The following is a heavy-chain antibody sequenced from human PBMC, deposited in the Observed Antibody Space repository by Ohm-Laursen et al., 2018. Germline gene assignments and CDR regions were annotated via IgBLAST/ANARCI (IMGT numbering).Heavy chain of an antibody. CDR1: GFTFSSYG. V-gene: IGHV3-33*05. CDR3: ARATNTVNLGDDWFDP. D-gene: IGHD4-11*01. J-gene: IGHJ5*02. CDR2: ISYDGSNK. Sequence: SLRLSCAASGFTFSSYGMHWVRQAPGKGPEWVAVISYDGSNKYYADSVKGRFTISRDNSKNTLYLQMNSLRAEDTAVYYCARATNTVNLGDDWFDPWGQGTLVTVSS.